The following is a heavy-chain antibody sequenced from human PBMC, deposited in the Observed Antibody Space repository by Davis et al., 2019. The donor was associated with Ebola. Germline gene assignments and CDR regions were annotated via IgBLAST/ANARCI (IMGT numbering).Heavy chain of an antibody. J-gene: IGHJ3*02. Sequence: PGGSLRLSCAASGFTFSSYAMHWVRQAPGKGLEWVAVISYDGSNKYYADSVKGRFTISRDNSKNTLYLQMNSLRTEDTAVYYCARDEGYSSSWPRNAFDIWGQGTMVTVSS. CDR1: GFTFSSYA. CDR3: ARDEGYSSSWPRNAFDI. D-gene: IGHD6-13*01. V-gene: IGHV3-30-3*01. CDR2: ISYDGSNK.